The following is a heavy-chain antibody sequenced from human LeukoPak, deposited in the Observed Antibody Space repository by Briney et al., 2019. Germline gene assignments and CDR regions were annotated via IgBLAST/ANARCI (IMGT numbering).Heavy chain of an antibody. Sequence: GGSLRLSCAASGFTFSTYSMSWVRQAPGKGLEWISHISAASRGIYYADTVKGRFTISRDNAKNSLYLQMNSLRGDDTAVYYCTRGVRPVAMRNYFDFWGQGTLVTVSS. CDR2: ISAASRGI. D-gene: IGHD2-2*01. J-gene: IGHJ4*02. CDR1: GFTFSTYS. V-gene: IGHV3-48*04. CDR3: TRGVRPVAMRNYFDF.